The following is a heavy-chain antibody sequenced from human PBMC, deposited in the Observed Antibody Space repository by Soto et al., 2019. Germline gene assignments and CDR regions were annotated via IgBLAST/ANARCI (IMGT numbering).Heavy chain of an antibody. V-gene: IGHV4-39*01. Sequence: PSETLSLTCTVSGGSVSSSSYYWGWVRQPPGKGLEWIGSVYYSVSTYYNPSLESRVTISFVKFKNLFSLKLMSLSAADTAVYYCARPARSSIGPWFDPWGQGTLVTVSS. J-gene: IGHJ5*02. CDR1: GGSVSSSSYY. CDR3: ARPARSSIGPWFDP. D-gene: IGHD2-15*01. CDR2: VYYSVST.